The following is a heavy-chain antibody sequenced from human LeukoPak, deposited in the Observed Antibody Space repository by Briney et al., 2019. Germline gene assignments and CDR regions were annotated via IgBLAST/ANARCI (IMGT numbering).Heavy chain of an antibody. D-gene: IGHD7-27*01. CDR2: MNPNSGNT. CDR1: GYTFTSYD. Sequence: ASVKVSCKASGYTFTSYDINWVRQATGQGLEWMGWMNPNSGNTGYAQKFQGRVTMTRNTSISTAYMELSSLRSEDTAVYYCASGKVTGELRAHYYYYYMDVWGKGTTVTVSS. CDR3: ASGKVTGELRAHYYYYYMDV. J-gene: IGHJ6*03. V-gene: IGHV1-8*01.